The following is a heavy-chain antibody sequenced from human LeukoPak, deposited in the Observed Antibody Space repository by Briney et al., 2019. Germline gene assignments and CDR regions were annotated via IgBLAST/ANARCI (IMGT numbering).Heavy chain of an antibody. CDR3: ARRSVATSAEDY. V-gene: IGHV4-39*01. CDR2: IYYSGNT. J-gene: IGHJ4*02. Sequence: SSETLSLTCTVSGGSISSSSYYWGWIRQPPGKGLEWIGSIYYSGNTYYNPSLKSRVTISVDTSKNQFSLKLTSVTAADTAVYYCARRSVATSAEDYWGQGTLVIVSS. CDR1: GGSISSSSYY. D-gene: IGHD6-19*01.